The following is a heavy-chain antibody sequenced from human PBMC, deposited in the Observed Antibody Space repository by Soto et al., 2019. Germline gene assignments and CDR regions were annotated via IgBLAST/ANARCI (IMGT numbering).Heavy chain of an antibody. J-gene: IGHJ4*02. CDR1: GYSIISGW. V-gene: IGHV4-38-2*01. Sequence: SETLALTCAASGYSIISGWWGWIRQSPGKGPEWIGSMHHSGSTYYSPSFRSRATISVDRSKSQFSLKLDSVTAADTAVYYCARVGAMAPEYNFDYWGPGTLVTVS. CDR3: ARVGAMAPEYNFDY. D-gene: IGHD1-26*01. CDR2: MHHSGST.